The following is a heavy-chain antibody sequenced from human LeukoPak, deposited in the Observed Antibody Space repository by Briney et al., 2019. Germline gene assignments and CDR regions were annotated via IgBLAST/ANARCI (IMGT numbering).Heavy chain of an antibody. J-gene: IGHJ1*01. CDR2: IKQDGCEK. CDR1: GFTFSFYW. V-gene: IGHV3-7*01. CDR3: ATTVAGYFHR. D-gene: IGHD4-11*01. Sequence: GGSLRLSCAASGFTFSFYWMSWVRQAPGKGLENVANIKQDGCEKNYVDSVMGRFTISRDNTKNLLDLQMNSLRAEDTAVYYCATTVAGYFHRWGRGTLVIVSS.